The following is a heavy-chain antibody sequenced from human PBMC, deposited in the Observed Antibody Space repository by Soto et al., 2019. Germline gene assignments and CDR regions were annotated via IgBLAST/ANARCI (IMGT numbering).Heavy chain of an antibody. CDR1: GFTFSSYG. J-gene: IGHJ4*02. Sequence: QVQLVESGGGVVQPGRSLRLSCAASGFTFSSYGMHWVRQAPGKGLEWVAVIWYDGSNKYYADSVKGRFTISRDNSKNTXYXXMNSLRAEDTAVYYCAKEVVATVRTKGTHFFYFDYWGQGTLVTVSS. CDR2: IWYDGSNK. D-gene: IGHD4-4*01. CDR3: AKEVVATVRTKGTHFFYFDY. V-gene: IGHV3-33*06.